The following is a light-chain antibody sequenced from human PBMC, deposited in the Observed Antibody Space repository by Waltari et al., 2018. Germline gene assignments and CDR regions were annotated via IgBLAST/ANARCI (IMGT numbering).Light chain of an antibody. CDR3: QQYYTVSRT. CDR1: ETILFNSNNKNY. J-gene: IGKJ1*01. Sequence: EIVMTQSPDSLAVPLGERATINCKSSETILFNSNNKNYLAWYKQKAGQPPKLLVYWASTRESGVPDRFSGSGSGTDFTLTISSLQAEDVAVYYCQQYYTVSRTFGQGTRVEIK. V-gene: IGKV4-1*01. CDR2: WAS.